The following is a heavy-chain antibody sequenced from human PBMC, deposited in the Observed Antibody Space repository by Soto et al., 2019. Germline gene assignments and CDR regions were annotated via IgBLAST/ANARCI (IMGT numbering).Heavy chain of an antibody. V-gene: IGHV4-59*01. CDR2: IYYSGST. CDR1: GGSISSYY. Sequence: SETLSLTCTVSGGSISSYYWSWIRQPPGKGLEWIGYIYYSGSTNYNPSLKSRVTISVDTSKNQFSLKLSSVTAADTAVYYCGRVRGDIDAFDIWGQGTMVTVSS. J-gene: IGHJ3*02. D-gene: IGHD2-21*02. CDR3: GRVRGDIDAFDI.